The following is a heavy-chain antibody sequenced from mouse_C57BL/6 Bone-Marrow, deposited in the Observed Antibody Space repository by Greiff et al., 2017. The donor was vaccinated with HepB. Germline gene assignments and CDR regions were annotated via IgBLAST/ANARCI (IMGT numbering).Heavy chain of an antibody. V-gene: IGHV1-4*01. J-gene: IGHJ3*01. Sequence: LQESGAELARPGASVKMSCKASGYTFTSYTMHWVKQRPGQGLEWIGYINPSSGYTKYNQKFKDKATLTADKSSSTAYMQLSSLTSEDSAVYYCARRAYGSSYWFAYWGQGTLVTVSA. D-gene: IGHD1-1*01. CDR3: ARRAYGSSYWFAY. CDR2: INPSSGYT. CDR1: GYTFTSYT.